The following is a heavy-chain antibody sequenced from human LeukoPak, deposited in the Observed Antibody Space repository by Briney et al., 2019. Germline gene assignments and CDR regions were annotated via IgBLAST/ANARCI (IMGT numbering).Heavy chain of an antibody. Sequence: PGGSLRLSCAASGFTFSTCAMSWVHQAPGKGLEWVAVIWYDGSNKYYADSVKGRFTNSRDNSKNTLYLQMNSLRAEDTAVYYYARADCSSTSCYASPDGYWGQGTLVTVSS. CDR2: IWYDGSNK. J-gene: IGHJ4*02. D-gene: IGHD2-2*01. CDR3: ARADCSSTSCYASPDGY. V-gene: IGHV3-33*08. CDR1: GFTFSTCA.